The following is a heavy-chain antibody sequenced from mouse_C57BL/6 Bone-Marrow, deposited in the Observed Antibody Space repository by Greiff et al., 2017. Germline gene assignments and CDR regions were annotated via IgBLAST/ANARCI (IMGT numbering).Heavy chain of an antibody. CDR3: ASLEFDGGSGDWYFDV. CDR2: IYPRDGST. V-gene: IGHV1-85*01. D-gene: IGHD1-1*02. J-gene: IGHJ1*03. Sequence: QVQLKQSGPELVKPGASVKLSCKASGYTFTSYDINWVKQRPGQGLEWIGWIYPRDGSTKYNEKFKGKATLTVDTSSSTAYMELHSLTSEDSAVNFGASLEFDGGSGDWYFDVWGTGTTVTVSA. CDR1: GYTFTSYD.